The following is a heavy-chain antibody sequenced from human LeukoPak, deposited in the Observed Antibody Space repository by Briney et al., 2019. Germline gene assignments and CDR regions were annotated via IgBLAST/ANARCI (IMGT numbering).Heavy chain of an antibody. Sequence: PRGSLRLSCAASGFTFSSYAMSWVRQAPGKGLEWVSAISGSGGSTYYADSVKGRFTISRDNSKNTLYLQMNSLRAEDTAVYYCAKDRSAYGSGRSPLSYYYYGMDVWGQGTTVTVSS. CDR3: AKDRSAYGSGRSPLSYYYYGMDV. D-gene: IGHD3-10*01. J-gene: IGHJ6*02. CDR2: ISGSGGST. V-gene: IGHV3-23*01. CDR1: GFTFSSYA.